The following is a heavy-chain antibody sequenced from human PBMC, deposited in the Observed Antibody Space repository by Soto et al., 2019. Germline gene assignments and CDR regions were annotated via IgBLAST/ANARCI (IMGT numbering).Heavy chain of an antibody. Sequence: GGSLRLSCAASGFTFSSYGMQWVRQAPGKGLEWVAVIWYDGSNKYYADSVKGRFTISRDNSKNTPYLQMNNLRAEDTAVYYCAIEYDSSGYYVYWGQGTLVTVSS. CDR2: IWYDGSNK. CDR1: GFTFSSYG. D-gene: IGHD3-22*01. J-gene: IGHJ4*02. CDR3: AIEYDSSGYYVY. V-gene: IGHV3-33*01.